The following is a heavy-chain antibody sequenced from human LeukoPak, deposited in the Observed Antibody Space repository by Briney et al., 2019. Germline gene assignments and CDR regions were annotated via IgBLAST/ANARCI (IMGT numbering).Heavy chain of an antibody. J-gene: IGHJ5*02. CDR2: IKQDGSGR. Sequence: PGGSLRLSCAASGFTFSSYWMSWVRQAPGKGLEWVANIKQDGSGRYYVDSVKGRFTISRDNAKNSLYLQMNSLRAEDTAVYYCARDSGYSGYDSYWFDPWGQGTLVTVSS. CDR3: ARDSGYSGYDSYWFDP. CDR1: GFTFSSYW. V-gene: IGHV3-7*01. D-gene: IGHD5-12*01.